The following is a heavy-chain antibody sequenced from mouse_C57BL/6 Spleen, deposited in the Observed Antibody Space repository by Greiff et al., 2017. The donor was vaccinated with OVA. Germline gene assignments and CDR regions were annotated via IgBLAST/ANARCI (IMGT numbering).Heavy chain of an antibody. V-gene: IGHV1-64*01. Sequence: VQLQESGAELVKPGASVKLSCKASGYTFTRYWMHWVKQRPGQGLEWIGMIHPNSGSTNSNEKFKSQATLTVDKSSSTAYMQLSSLTAEDSAVYYCARLTGFDYWGQGTTLTVSA. CDR3: ARLTGFDY. D-gene: IGHD4-1*01. J-gene: IGHJ2*01. CDR2: IHPNSGST. CDR1: GYTFTRYW.